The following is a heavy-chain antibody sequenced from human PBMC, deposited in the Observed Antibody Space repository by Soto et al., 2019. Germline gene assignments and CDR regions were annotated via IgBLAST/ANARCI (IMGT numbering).Heavy chain of an antibody. CDR1: GGTFSSYT. CDR2: IIPILGIA. J-gene: IGHJ6*03. CDR3: ARGQNRREDYYYYYMDV. D-gene: IGHD1-26*01. Sequence: SVKVSCKASGGTFSSYTISWVRQAPGQGLEWMGRIIPILGIANYAQKFQGRVTITADKSTSTAYMELSSLRSEDTAVYYCARGQNRREDYYYYYMDVWGKGTTVTVSS. V-gene: IGHV1-69*02.